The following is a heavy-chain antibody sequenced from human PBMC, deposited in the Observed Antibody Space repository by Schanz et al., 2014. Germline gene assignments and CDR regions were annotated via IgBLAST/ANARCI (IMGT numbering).Heavy chain of an antibody. V-gene: IGHV3-30-3*01. CDR3: AIIGVMVAVAGTRADY. Sequence: QVQLVESGGGVVQPGRSLRLSCAASGFTFSSYAMHWVRQAPGKGLEWAALISNDGSIKYYADSVKGRFSISRDNAKNSLFLQMNRLRAEDTALYYCAIIGVMVAVAGTRADYWGQGTLVTVSS. CDR1: GFTFSSYA. CDR2: ISNDGSIK. J-gene: IGHJ4*02. D-gene: IGHD6-19*01.